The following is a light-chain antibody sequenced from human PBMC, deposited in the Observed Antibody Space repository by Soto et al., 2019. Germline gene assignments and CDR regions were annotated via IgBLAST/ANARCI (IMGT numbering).Light chain of an antibody. V-gene: IGLV2-11*01. CDR2: GVS. Sequence: HSVLTQPRSVSGSPGQSVTISCTGASSDIHIYNYVSWYQHHPGKAPKLMIYGVSQRPSGVPDRFSGSKSGNTASLTISGLQAEDEADYYCCSHAGTYTFVFGGGTKLTVL. CDR1: SSDIHIYNY. CDR3: CSHAGTYTFV. J-gene: IGLJ2*01.